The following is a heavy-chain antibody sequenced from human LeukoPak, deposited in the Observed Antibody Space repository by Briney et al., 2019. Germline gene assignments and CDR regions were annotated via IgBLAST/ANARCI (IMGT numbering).Heavy chain of an antibody. D-gene: IGHD3-10*02. CDR2: NRNKATGYTT. CDR1: GFTLNDYY. Sequence: PGGSLRLSCAASGFTLNDYYVDWVRQAPGRGLEWVGRNRNKATGYTTDFAASVKGRFTTSRDDSKNSLYLQMNSLRAEDTAVYYCAELGITMIGGVWGKGTTVTISS. CDR3: AELGITMIGGV. V-gene: IGHV3-72*01. J-gene: IGHJ6*04.